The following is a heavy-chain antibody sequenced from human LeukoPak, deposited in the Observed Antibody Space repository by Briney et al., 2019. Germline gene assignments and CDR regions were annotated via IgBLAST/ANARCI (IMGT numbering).Heavy chain of an antibody. CDR3: ARGPDVGYCTNGVCSAFDY. CDR1: GGSISSYY. J-gene: IGHJ4*02. V-gene: IGHV4-34*01. CDR2: INHSGST. Sequence: SETLSLTCTVSGGSISSYYWSWIRQPPGKGLEWIGEINHSGSTSYNPSLKSRVTISVDTSKNQFSLKLSSVTAADTAVYYCARGPDVGYCTNGVCSAFDYWGQGTLVTVSS. D-gene: IGHD2-8*01.